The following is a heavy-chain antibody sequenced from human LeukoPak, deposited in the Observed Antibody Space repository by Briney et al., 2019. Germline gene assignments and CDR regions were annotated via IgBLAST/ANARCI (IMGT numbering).Heavy chain of an antibody. J-gene: IGHJ4*02. V-gene: IGHV5-51*01. Sequence: GESLQISCQGSGYNFATYWIVWVRQMPGKGLEWMGIIYPGNSHTRYSPSFQGQVIISADTSISTAYSHWSSLQSSDTAMYYCAKFHATWYGDTWGQGTLVTVYS. CDR2: IYPGNSHT. CDR1: GYNFATYW. D-gene: IGHD6-13*01. CDR3: AKFHATWYGDT.